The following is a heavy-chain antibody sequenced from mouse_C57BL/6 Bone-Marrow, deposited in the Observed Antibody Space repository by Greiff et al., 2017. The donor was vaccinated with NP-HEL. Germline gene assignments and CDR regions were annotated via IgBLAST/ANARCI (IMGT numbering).Heavy chain of an antibody. CDR3: ARGGNYWYYFDY. V-gene: IGHV1-47*01. Sequence: QVQLQQSGAELVKPGASVKMSCKASGYTFTTYPIEWVKQNHGKSLEWIGHFHPYNDDTDYNEKFKNKATLTVEKSSSTVYLELSRLSADDSSVYYGARGGNYWYYFDYWGQGTTLTVSS. CDR2: FHPYNDDT. CDR1: GYTFTTYP. J-gene: IGHJ2*01. D-gene: IGHD2-1*01.